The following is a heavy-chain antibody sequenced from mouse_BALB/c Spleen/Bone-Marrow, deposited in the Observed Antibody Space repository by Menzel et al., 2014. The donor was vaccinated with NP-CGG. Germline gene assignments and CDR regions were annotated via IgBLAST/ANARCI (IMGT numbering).Heavy chain of an antibody. CDR3: ARDKGRVFFDY. V-gene: IGHV7-3*02. CDR1: GFTFTDYY. Sequence: EVKLQESGGGLVQPGGSLRLSCATSGFTFTDYYMNWVRQPPGKALEWLGFIRNKANGYTTEYSASVKGRFTISKDNSQNILYLQMNTLRAEDSATYYCARDKGRVFFDYWGQATTLTVSS. CDR2: IRNKANGYTT. J-gene: IGHJ2*01.